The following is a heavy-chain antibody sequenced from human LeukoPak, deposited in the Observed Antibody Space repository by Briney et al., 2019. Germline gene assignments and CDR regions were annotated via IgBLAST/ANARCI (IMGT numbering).Heavy chain of an antibody. CDR3: AAIPNHSMEYYYYGMDV. CDR1: GFTFTSSA. V-gene: IGHV1-58*01. CDR2: IVVGSGNT. D-gene: IGHD2/OR15-2a*01. Sequence: ASVKVSCKASGFTFTSSAVQWVRQARGQRLEWIGWIVVGSGNTNYAQKFQERVTITRDMSTSTAYMELSSLRSEDTAVYYCAAIPNHSMEYYYYGMDVWGQGTTVTVSS. J-gene: IGHJ6*02.